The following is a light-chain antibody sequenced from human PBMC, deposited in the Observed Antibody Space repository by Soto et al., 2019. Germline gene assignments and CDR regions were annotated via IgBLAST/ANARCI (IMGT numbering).Light chain of an antibody. CDR3: QQYGRSPRT. CDR1: QSVSSSF. Sequence: EIVLTQSPGTLSLSPGERATLSCRASQSVSSSFLAWYQKKPDQAPRLLIYDASSRATGIPDRFSGSGSGTEFTLTISRLESEDFAVYYCQQYGRSPRTFGQGTKVEIK. J-gene: IGKJ1*01. CDR2: DAS. V-gene: IGKV3-20*01.